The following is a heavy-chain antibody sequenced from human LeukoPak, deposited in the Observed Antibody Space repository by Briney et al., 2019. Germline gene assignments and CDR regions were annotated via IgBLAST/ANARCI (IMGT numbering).Heavy chain of an antibody. CDR1: GDSTNTYF. CDR2: IYYSGTT. J-gene: IGHJ4*02. V-gene: IGHV4-39*01. CDR3: ARQAYYYDTSGYYYYFDY. D-gene: IGHD3-22*01. Sequence: SETLSLTCTISGDSTNTYFWSWIRQPPGKGLEWIGSIYYSGTTYYNPSLKSRVTISVDTSKNQFSLKLSSVTAADTAVYYCARQAYYYDTSGYYYYFDYWGQGTLVTVSS.